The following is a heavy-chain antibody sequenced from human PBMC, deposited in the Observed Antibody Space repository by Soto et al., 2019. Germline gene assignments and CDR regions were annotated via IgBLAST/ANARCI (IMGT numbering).Heavy chain of an antibody. J-gene: IGHJ6*02. CDR1: GFTFSSYG. D-gene: IGHD5-18*01. CDR3: ARDHHTAMVQDV. V-gene: IGHV3-33*01. CDR2: IWYDGSNK. Sequence: SLRLSCAASGFTFSSYGMHWVRQAPGKGLEWVAVIWYDGSNKYYTDSVKGRFAISRDNSKSTLYLQMNSLRAEDTAVYYCARDHHTAMVQDVWGQGTTVTVSS.